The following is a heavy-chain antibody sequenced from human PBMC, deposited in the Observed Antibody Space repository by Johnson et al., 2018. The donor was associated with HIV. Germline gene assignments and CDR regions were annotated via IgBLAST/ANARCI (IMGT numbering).Heavy chain of an antibody. CDR3: AREISRYYYDYAAFDL. CDR1: GFSFDSHA. Sequence: EKLVESGGGVVQPGGSLRLSCAASGFSFDSHAINWVRQAPGKGLQWVSAISYSGSSTYYADSVKGRFTISRDNSRSTVYLHMINLRADDTALYYCAREISRYYYDYAAFDLWGQGTTVTVSS. J-gene: IGHJ3*01. CDR2: ISYSGSST. D-gene: IGHD3-22*01. V-gene: IGHV3-23*04.